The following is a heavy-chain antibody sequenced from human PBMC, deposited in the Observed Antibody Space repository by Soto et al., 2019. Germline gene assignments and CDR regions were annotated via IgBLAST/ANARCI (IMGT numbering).Heavy chain of an antibody. V-gene: IGHV4-59*08. Sequence: SETLSLTCTVSGGSISSGYWSWLRQSPGEGLEWIGHISNTGTTNYSPSLKSRVTMSVDPSKNQISLKLTSVTATDTAVYYCARLQNFVNWSFDHWGQGALVTVPS. CDR3: ARLQNFVNWSFDH. D-gene: IGHD3-3*01. CDR2: ISNTGTT. CDR1: GGSISSGY. J-gene: IGHJ4*02.